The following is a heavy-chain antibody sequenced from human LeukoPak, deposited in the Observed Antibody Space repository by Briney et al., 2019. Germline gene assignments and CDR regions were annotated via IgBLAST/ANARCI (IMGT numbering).Heavy chain of an antibody. CDR1: AGSISSYY. J-gene: IGHJ5*02. CDR2: IYTSGST. D-gene: IGHD6-6*01. Sequence: SETLSLTCTVSAGSISSYYWSWIRQPAGKGLEWIGRIYTSGSTNYNPSLKSRVTMSVDTSKNQFSLKLSSVTAADTAVYYCARDRSSSSAWSWFDPWGQGTLVTVSS. V-gene: IGHV4-4*07. CDR3: ARDRSSSSAWSWFDP.